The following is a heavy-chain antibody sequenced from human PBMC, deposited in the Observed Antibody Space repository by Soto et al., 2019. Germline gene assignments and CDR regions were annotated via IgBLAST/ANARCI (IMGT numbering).Heavy chain of an antibody. CDR3: ARRLAAAGFDY. D-gene: IGHD6-13*01. CDR1: GGTFSSYT. V-gene: IGHV1-69*02. CDR2: IIPILGIA. Sequence: QVQLVQSGAEVKKPGSSVKVSCKASGGTFSSYTISWVRQAPGQGLEWMGRIIPILGIANYAQKFQGRVTXTXGKSTSTAYMELSSLRSEDTAVYYCARRLAAAGFDYWGQGTLVTVSS. J-gene: IGHJ4*02.